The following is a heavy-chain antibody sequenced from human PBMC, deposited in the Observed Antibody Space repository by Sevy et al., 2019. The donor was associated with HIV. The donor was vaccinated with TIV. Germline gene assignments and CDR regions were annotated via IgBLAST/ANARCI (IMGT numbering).Heavy chain of an antibody. CDR3: AGGDTTLVTDLDY. CDR2: VTSDGTT. D-gene: IGHD2-21*02. CDR1: GLTLTTTG. J-gene: IGHJ4*02. Sequence: GGSLRLSCAASGLTLTTTGMSWVRQAPGKGLEWVAGVTSDGTTYYADSVRDGFTVSRDNSKNTLYLQLNSVRADDTAVFYCAGGDTTLVTDLDYWGQGTLVTVSS. V-gene: IGHV3-23*01.